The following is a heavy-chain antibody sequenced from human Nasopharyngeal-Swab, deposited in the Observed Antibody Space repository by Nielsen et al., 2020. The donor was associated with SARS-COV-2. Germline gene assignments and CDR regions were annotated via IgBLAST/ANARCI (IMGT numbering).Heavy chain of an antibody. Sequence: SETLSLTCSVSGGSMTSNNYYWGGIRQPPEKGRAWIGNIYDNGITYYNPSRKSRVTISLDTSKSQFSLKLTSVTAADTAAYYCARAIKIFGAVVGSFDPWGQGTLVTVSS. CDR1: GGSMTSNNYY. D-gene: IGHD3-3*01. CDR3: ARAIKIFGAVVGSFDP. J-gene: IGHJ5*02. V-gene: IGHV4-39*07. CDR2: IYDNGIT.